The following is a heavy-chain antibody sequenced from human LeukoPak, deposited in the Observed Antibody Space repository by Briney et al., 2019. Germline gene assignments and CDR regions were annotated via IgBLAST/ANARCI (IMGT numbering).Heavy chain of an antibody. J-gene: IGHJ4*02. Sequence: GESLRLSCAASVFTFSSYGMHWVHQAPGKGLEWVAFIRYDGSNKYYADSVKGRFTIARDNSKNTLYLQMNSLRAEDTAVYYCAKSSDEIFDYWGQGTLVTVSS. CDR1: VFTFSSYG. D-gene: IGHD3-10*01. CDR2: IRYDGSNK. CDR3: AKSSDEIFDY. V-gene: IGHV3-30*02.